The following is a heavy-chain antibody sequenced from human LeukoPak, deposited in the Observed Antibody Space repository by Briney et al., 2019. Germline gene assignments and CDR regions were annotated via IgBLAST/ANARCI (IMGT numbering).Heavy chain of an antibody. Sequence: GGSLRLSCAASGFTFSSHWMSWVRQAPGKGLEWVANIKQDGSEKYYVDSVKGLFTISRDNAKNSLYLQINSLRAEDTAVYYCARDVRDDFWSGPYWGQGTLVTVSS. V-gene: IGHV3-7*01. J-gene: IGHJ4*02. CDR3: ARDVRDDFWSGPY. CDR1: GFTFSSHW. D-gene: IGHD3-3*01. CDR2: IKQDGSEK.